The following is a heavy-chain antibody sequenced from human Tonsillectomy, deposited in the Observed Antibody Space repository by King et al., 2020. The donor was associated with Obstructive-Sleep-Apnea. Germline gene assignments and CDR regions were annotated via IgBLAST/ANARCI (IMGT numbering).Heavy chain of an antibody. CDR3: AKDSLYDSSGYYSD. D-gene: IGHD3-22*01. V-gene: IGHV3-9*01. Sequence: VQLVESGGGLVQPGRSLRLSCAASGFTFDDYAMHWVRQAPGKGLEWVSGISWNSGSIGYADSVKGRFTISRDNAKNSLYLQMHSLRAEDTALYYCAKDSLYDSSGYYSDWGQGTLVTVSS. CDR2: ISWNSGSI. CDR1: GFTFDDYA. J-gene: IGHJ4*02.